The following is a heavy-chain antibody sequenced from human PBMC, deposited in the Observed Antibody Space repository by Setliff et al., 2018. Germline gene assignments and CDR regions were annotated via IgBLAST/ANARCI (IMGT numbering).Heavy chain of an antibody. CDR3: ARGNYGSGSPVYVWFDP. V-gene: IGHV3-33*01. J-gene: IGHJ5*02. Sequence: PGGSLRLSCAASGFTFSSYGMHWVRQAPGKGLEWVAVIWYDGSNKYYADSMKDRFTISRDTSKNTLYLQMNSLRTEDTAVYYCARGNYGSGSPVYVWFDPWGQGTLVTVSS. CDR2: IWYDGSNK. CDR1: GFTFSSYG. D-gene: IGHD3-10*01.